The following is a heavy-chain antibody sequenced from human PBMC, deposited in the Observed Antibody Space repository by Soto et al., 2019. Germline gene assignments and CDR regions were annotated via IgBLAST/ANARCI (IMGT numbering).Heavy chain of an antibody. V-gene: IGHV2-5*02. J-gene: IGHJ4*02. D-gene: IGHD3-22*01. CDR1: GFSLSTSGVG. Sequence: QITLKESGPTLVKPTQTLTLTCTFSGFSLSTSGVGVGWIRQPPGKALEWLALIYWDDDKRYSPSLKSRVTITKDPPKNQVVLTMTNMDPVDTGTYYCARHHYYDSSVYWFDYWGQGTLVTVSS. CDR3: ARHHYYDSSVYWFDY. CDR2: IYWDDDK.